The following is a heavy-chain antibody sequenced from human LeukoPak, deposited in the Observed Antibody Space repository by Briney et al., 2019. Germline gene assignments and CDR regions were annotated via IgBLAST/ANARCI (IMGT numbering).Heavy chain of an antibody. CDR2: ISSGSSYI. J-gene: IGHJ4*02. Sequence: GGSLRLSCAASGFTFSSYSMNWVRQAPGKGLEWVSSISSGSSYIYYADSVKGRFTISRDNAKNSLYLQMNSLRAEDTAVYYCARAWDYGGNTRLFDYWGQGTLVTVSS. V-gene: IGHV3-21*01. CDR3: ARAWDYGGNTRLFDY. CDR1: GFTFSSYS. D-gene: IGHD4-23*01.